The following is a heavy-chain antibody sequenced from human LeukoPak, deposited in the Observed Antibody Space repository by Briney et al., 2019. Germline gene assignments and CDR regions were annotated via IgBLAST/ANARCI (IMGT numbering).Heavy chain of an antibody. CDR2: ISSAGLVT. CDR3: ARDSINYYGSGSYQRYYYYYGMDV. D-gene: IGHD3-10*01. V-gene: IGHV3-23*01. CDR1: GFTFSAYA. J-gene: IGHJ6*02. Sequence: GGSLRLSRAASGFTFSAYAMSWVRQASGKGLEWVSGISSAGLVTYNADSVKGRFTISRDDSKNILYLQMNSLRAEDTAVYYCARDSINYYGSGSYQRYYYYYGMDVWGQGTTVTVSS.